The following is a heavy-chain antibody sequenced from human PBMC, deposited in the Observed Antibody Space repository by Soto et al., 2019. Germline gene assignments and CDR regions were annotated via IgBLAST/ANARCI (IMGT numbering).Heavy chain of an antibody. J-gene: IGHJ5*02. CDR3: ARDMRAARPGVYNWFDP. CDR1: GGTFSSYA. CDR2: IISIFGTA. V-gene: IGHV1-69*13. D-gene: IGHD6-6*01. Sequence: ASVKVSCKASGGTFSSYAISWVRQAPGQGLEWMGGIISIFGTANYAQKFQGRVTITADESTSTAYMELSSLRSEDTAVYYCARDMRAARPGVYNWFDPWGQGTLVTVSS.